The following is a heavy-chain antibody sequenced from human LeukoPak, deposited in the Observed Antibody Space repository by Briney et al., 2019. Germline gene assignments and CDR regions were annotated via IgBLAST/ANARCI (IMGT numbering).Heavy chain of an antibody. Sequence: GGSLRLSCAASGFTFSSYAMRWVRQAPGKGLEWVSAISGSGGSTYYADSVKGRFTISRDNSKNTLYLQMNSLRAEDTAMYFCAGDDSSGYFFDFWGQGTLVTVSS. CDR3: AGDDSSGYFFDF. J-gene: IGHJ4*02. D-gene: IGHD3-22*01. CDR1: GFTFSSYA. V-gene: IGHV3-23*01. CDR2: ISGSGGST.